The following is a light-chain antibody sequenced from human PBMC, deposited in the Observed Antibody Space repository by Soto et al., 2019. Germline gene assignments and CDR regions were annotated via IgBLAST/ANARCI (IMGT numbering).Light chain of an antibody. CDR1: SSDVGGYNY. Sequence: QSALTQPPSASGSPGQSVTISCTGTSSDVGGYNYVSWYQQHPGKAPILMIYEVSKRPSGVPDRFSGSKSGNTSSLTVSGPQAEDEADYYCSSYAGSKNFVFGTGTKLTVL. V-gene: IGLV2-8*01. CDR3: SSYAGSKNFV. J-gene: IGLJ1*01. CDR2: EVS.